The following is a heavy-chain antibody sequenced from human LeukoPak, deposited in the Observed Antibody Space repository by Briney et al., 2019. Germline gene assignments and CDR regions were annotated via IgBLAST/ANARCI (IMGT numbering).Heavy chain of an antibody. CDR1: GDTFSSYA. CDR3: ARDRPPDPHGPLDAFDI. CDR2: IIPVFGTT. J-gene: IGHJ3*02. Sequence: ASVEVSCKTSGDTFSSYAITWVRQAPGQGLEWMGGIIPVFGTTNYAQNLEGRVTITADESTSTAYMELSSLRSEDTAVYYCARDRPPDPHGPLDAFDIWGQGTMVTVSS. V-gene: IGHV1-69*13.